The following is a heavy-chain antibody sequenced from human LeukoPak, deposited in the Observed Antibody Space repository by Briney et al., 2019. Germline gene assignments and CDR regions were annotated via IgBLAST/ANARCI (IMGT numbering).Heavy chain of an antibody. CDR2: IYYTGST. Sequence: SETLSLTCTVSGGSTSSDSYYWGWIRQPPGKGLEWIGSIYYTGSTYYNPSLKSRVTISVDTSKNQFSLNLSSVTAADTAVYYCASSGRTGTKIVGGFDPWGQGTLVTVSS. D-gene: IGHD2/OR15-2a*01. J-gene: IGHJ5*02. CDR1: GGSTSSDSYY. CDR3: ASSGRTGTKIVGGFDP. V-gene: IGHV4-39*07.